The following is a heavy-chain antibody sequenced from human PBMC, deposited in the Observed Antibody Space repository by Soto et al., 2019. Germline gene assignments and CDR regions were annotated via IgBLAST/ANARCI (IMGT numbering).Heavy chain of an antibody. CDR2: ITSSGFDI. Sequence: EVQLVESGGGLVKPGGSLRLSCAASGFPFSSYSMSWVRQAPGKGLEWVSSITSSGFDIYYADSVKGRFSISRDNAKNSLYLQTNSLRADDTAVYFCTRRTGTTYDPWGQGTLVTVSS. J-gene: IGHJ5*02. V-gene: IGHV3-21*06. CDR3: TRRTGTTYDP. D-gene: IGHD1-1*01. CDR1: GFPFSSYS.